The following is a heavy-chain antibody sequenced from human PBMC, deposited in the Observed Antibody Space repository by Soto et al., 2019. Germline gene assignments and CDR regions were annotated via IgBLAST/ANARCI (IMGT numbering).Heavy chain of an antibody. Sequence: PGGSLRLSCATSGFTFSSYSMNWVRQAPGKGLEWVSSISSSSYIYYADSVKGRFTISRDNAKNSLYLQMNSLRAEDTAVYYCARAGEYDYIWGSYRADWFEPWGQGSLVTVSS. CDR3: ARAGEYDYIWGSYRADWFEP. CDR1: GFTFSSYS. J-gene: IGHJ5*02. D-gene: IGHD3-16*02. V-gene: IGHV3-21*01. CDR2: ISSSSYI.